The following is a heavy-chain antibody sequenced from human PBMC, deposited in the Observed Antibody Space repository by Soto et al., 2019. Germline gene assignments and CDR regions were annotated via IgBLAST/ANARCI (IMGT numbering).Heavy chain of an antibody. J-gene: IGHJ5*02. V-gene: IGHV3-48*01. D-gene: IGHD6-13*01. CDR1: GFTFSSYS. CDR2: ISSSSSTI. Sequence: EVQLVESGGGLVQPGGSLRLSCAASGFTFSSYSMNWVRQAPGKGLEWVSYISSSSSTIYYADSVKSRFTISRDNARNSLYLQMSSLRAEDTAVYYCARHPERIAEIGWFDPWGQGTLVTVSS. CDR3: ARHPERIAEIGWFDP.